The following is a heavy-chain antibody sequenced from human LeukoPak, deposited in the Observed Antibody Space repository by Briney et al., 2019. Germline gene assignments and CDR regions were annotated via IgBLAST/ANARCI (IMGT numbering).Heavy chain of an antibody. CDR3: VRDLMGSGSTTAYLHH. Sequence: PGGSLRLSCAASGFTFDDYGMSWVRQAPGKGLEWVSGIHWNGGSTGYADSVKGRFTISRDNAKNSLYLQMNSLRAEDMAVYFCVRDLMGSGSTTAYLHHWGQGTLVTVSS. CDR2: IHWNGGST. D-gene: IGHD1-1*01. CDR1: GFTFDDYG. J-gene: IGHJ1*01. V-gene: IGHV3-20*04.